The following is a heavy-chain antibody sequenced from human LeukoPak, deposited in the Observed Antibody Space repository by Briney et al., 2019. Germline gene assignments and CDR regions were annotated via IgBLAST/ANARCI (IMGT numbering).Heavy chain of an antibody. CDR3: AMDFWSTVTTE. D-gene: IGHD4-17*01. CDR2: ISSSSTTI. J-gene: IGHJ4*02. Sequence: YISSSSTTIYYADSVKGRFTISRDNAKNSLYLQMNSLRAEDTAVYYCAMDFWSTVTTEWGQGTLVTVSS. V-gene: IGHV3-48*01.